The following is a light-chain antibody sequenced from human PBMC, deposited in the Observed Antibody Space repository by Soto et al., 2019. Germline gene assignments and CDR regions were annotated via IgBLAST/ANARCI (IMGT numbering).Light chain of an antibody. CDR1: TGAVTTTYY. CDR2: SAS. CDR3: LLYFGGTRV. Sequence: QAVVTQETSLTVSPGETVTLTCASNTGAVTTTYYPNWFQQKPGQPPRPLIYSASNKHSWTPARFSGSLLGGKAALTLSGVQPEDEAEYFCLLYFGGTRVFGGGTKLTVL. V-gene: IGLV7-43*01. J-gene: IGLJ2*01.